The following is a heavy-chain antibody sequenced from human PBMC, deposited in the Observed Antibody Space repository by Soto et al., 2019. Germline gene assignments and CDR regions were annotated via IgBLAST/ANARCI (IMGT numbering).Heavy chain of an antibody. CDR2: ISYDGSNK. D-gene: IGHD4-17*01. CDR3: AKDREEYGDYPHGEGFQH. V-gene: IGHV3-30*18. J-gene: IGHJ1*01. Sequence: QVQLVESGGGVVQPGRSLRLSCAASGFTFSSYGMHWVRQAPGKGLEWVAVISYDGSNKYYADSVKGRFTISRDNSKNTLHLQMNSLRAEDTAVYYCAKDREEYGDYPHGEGFQHWGQGTLVTVSS. CDR1: GFTFSSYG.